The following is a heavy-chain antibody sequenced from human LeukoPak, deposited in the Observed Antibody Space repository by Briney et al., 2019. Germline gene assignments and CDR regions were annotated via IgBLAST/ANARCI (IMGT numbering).Heavy chain of an antibody. CDR3: AAYYYDSSGYPQGFDY. CDR1: GYSFTSYW. V-gene: IGHV5-51*01. Sequence: GESLKISCKGSGYSFTSYWIGWVRQMPGKGLGWMGIIYPGDSDTRYSPSFQGQVTISADKSISTAYLQWSSLKASDTAMYYCAAYYYDSSGYPQGFDYWGQGTLVTVSS. D-gene: IGHD3-22*01. J-gene: IGHJ4*02. CDR2: IYPGDSDT.